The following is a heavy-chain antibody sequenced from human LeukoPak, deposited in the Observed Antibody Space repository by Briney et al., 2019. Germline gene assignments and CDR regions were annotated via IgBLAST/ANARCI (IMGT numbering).Heavy chain of an antibody. CDR3: ARGFPMGAITAYYNYMDV. D-gene: IGHD1-26*01. Sequence: ASVKVSCKASGYTFTSYGISWVRQAPGQGLEWMGWISPYNGNSNYAQNLQDRVTMTTDTSTSTTYMELRSLRSDDTAVYYCARGFPMGAITAYYNYMDVWGKGTTVTVSS. V-gene: IGHV1-18*01. CDR2: ISPYNGNS. J-gene: IGHJ6*03. CDR1: GYTFTSYG.